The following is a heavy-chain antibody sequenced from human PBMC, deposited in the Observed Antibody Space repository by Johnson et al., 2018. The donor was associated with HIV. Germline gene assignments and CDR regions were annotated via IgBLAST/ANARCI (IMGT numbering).Heavy chain of an antibody. CDR1: AFIVSSPY. J-gene: IGHJ3*02. D-gene: IGHD3-10*01. CDR3: ARERHYYGSVRPRERQGDAFDI. Sequence: VQPVESGGGLFQPGGSLRLPCPASAFIVSSPYMSWVRQAPGKGLEWVPVLYSGGSTYYADPVKGRFSISRATPKNTLYLQMNSLRAEDTAVYFCARERHYYGSVRPRERQGDAFDIWGQGTMVTVAS. CDR2: LYSGGST. V-gene: IGHV3-66*01.